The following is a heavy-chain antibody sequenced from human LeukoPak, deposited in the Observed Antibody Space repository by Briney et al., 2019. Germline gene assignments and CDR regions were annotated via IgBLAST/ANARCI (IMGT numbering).Heavy chain of an antibody. V-gene: IGHV3-23*01. CDR3: AKRRGSRAYDYLDS. CDR2: LSGSGGSS. CDR1: GFTFRTYA. Sequence: GGSLRLSCAASGFTFRTYAMTWVRQAPGKGLEWVSSLSGSGGSSYCADSVKGRFTISRDNANNTLYLQMNSLRVDDSAVYFCAKRRGSRAYDYLDSWGQGYLVTVSS. J-gene: IGHJ4*02. D-gene: IGHD2-2*01.